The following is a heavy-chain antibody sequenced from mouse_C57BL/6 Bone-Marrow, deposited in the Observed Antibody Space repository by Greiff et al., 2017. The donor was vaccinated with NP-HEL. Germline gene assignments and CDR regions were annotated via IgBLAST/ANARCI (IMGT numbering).Heavy chain of an antibody. J-gene: IGHJ1*03. Sequence: DVKLVESGGGLVQPKGSLKLSCAASGFSFNTYAMNWVRQAPGKGLEWVARIRSKSNNYATYYADSVKDRFTISRDDSESMLYLQMNNLKTEDTAMYYCVRHGDYGTDWYFDVWGTGTTVTVSS. CDR2: IRSKSNNYAT. V-gene: IGHV10-1*01. CDR3: VRHGDYGTDWYFDV. CDR1: GFSFNTYA. D-gene: IGHD1-1*01.